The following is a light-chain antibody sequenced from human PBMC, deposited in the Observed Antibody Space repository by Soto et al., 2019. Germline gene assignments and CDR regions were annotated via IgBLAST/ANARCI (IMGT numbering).Light chain of an antibody. CDR2: SNN. Sequence: QSVLTQPPSASGTPGQGVTISGSGSSSNIRSNTVNWYQQLPGTAPKLLIYSNNQRPSGVPDRFSGSKSGTSASLAISGLQSEDEADYYCAAWDGSLNGWMFGGGTQLTVL. CDR1: SSNIRSNT. V-gene: IGLV1-44*01. J-gene: IGLJ3*02. CDR3: AAWDGSLNGWM.